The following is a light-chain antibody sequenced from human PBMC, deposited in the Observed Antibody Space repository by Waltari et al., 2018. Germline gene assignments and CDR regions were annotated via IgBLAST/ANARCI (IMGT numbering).Light chain of an antibody. CDR3: CSYLGSNTWV. Sequence: QSALTQPASVSGSPGQSITISCTGTSSGVGNYDFFTWYQHHPGRAPKLIIYGANERPSGVSNRFSGSKSGIAASLTISGLQAEDEADYYCCSYLGSNTWVFGGGTKLTVL. CDR1: SSGVGNYDF. V-gene: IGLV2-23*01. J-gene: IGLJ2*01. CDR2: GAN.